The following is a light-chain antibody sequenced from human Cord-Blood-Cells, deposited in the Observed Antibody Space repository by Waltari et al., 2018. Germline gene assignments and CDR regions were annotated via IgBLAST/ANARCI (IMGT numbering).Light chain of an antibody. J-gene: IGKJ1*01. CDR3: QQYGSSGT. CDR1: QRVSSSY. V-gene: IGKV3-20*01. CDR2: GAS. Sequence: DIVLTQSPGTLSLSPGERATLSCRASQRVSSSYLAWYQQKPGQAPRLLIYGASSRATGIPDRFSGSGSGTDFTLTISRLEPEDFAVYYCQQYGSSGTFGQGTKVEIK.